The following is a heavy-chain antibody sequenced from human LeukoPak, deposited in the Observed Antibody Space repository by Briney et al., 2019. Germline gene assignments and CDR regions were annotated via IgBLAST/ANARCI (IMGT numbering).Heavy chain of an antibody. CDR2: IWYDGSNK. CDR3: ARDQLGISYFDY. V-gene: IGHV3-33*01. Sequence: PGGSLRPSCAASGFTFSSYGMHWVRQAPGKGLEWVAVIWYDGSNKYYADSVKGRFTISRDNSKNTLYLQMNSLRAEDTAVYYCARDQLGISYFDYWGQGTLVTVSS. CDR1: GFTFSSYG. J-gene: IGHJ4*02. D-gene: IGHD1-1*01.